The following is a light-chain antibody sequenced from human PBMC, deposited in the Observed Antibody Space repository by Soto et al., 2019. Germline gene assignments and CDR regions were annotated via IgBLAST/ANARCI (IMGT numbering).Light chain of an antibody. CDR3: QQYENLPT. Sequence: DIQMTQSPSSLSASVGDRGTITCQASQNINNYLNWDQQKPGRAPKLLIYDASNSEAGVPSRFRGSGSGTDFTFTISRLQPEDIATYYCQQYENLPTFGQGTRLEIK. CDR1: QNINNY. J-gene: IGKJ5*01. CDR2: DAS. V-gene: IGKV1-33*01.